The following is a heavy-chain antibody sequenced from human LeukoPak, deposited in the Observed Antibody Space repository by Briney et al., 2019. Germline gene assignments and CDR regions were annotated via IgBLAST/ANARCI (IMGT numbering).Heavy chain of an antibody. CDR1: GFSFSSYA. CDR3: ARDRVVGSGSYYDCLWY. J-gene: IGHJ4*02. V-gene: IGHV3-30-3*01. CDR2: ISYDGSNK. D-gene: IGHD1-26*01. Sequence: GSSLRLSCAASGFSFSSYAMHWVRQDPGKGLEWVAVISYDGSNKYYADSVKGRFTISRDNSKNTLYLQMNSLRAEDTAVYYCARDRVVGSGSYYDCLWYWGQGTLVTVSS.